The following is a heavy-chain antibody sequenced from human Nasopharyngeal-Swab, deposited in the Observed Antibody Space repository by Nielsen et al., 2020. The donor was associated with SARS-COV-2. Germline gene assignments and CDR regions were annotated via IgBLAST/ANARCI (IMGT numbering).Heavy chain of an antibody. V-gene: IGHV3-53*01. J-gene: IGHJ4*02. D-gene: IGHD5-24*01. CDR1: GFTVSSNY. Sequence: GGSLRLSCAASGFTVSSNYMSWVRQAPGKGLEWVSVIYSGGSTYYADSVKGRFTISRHNSKNTLYLQMNSLKTEDTAVYYCTSRGDGYNFFDYWGQGTLVTVSS. CDR2: IYSGGST. CDR3: TSRGDGYNFFDY.